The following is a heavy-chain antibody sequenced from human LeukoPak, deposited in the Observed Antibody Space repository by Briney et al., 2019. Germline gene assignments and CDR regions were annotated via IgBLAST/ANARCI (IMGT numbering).Heavy chain of an antibody. Sequence: SETLSLTCTVSGGSISGYYWSWIRQPAGKGLEWIGRIYTSGSTNYNPSLKSRVTMSVDTSKNQFSLKLSSVTAADTAVYYCGRAGYYYDSSGYPVGFDPWGQGTLVTVSS. CDR1: GGSISGYY. J-gene: IGHJ5*02. CDR3: GRAGYYYDSSGYPVGFDP. V-gene: IGHV4-4*07. D-gene: IGHD3-22*01. CDR2: IYTSGST.